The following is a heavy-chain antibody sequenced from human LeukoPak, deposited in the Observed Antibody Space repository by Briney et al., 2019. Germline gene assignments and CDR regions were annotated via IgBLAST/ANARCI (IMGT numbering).Heavy chain of an antibody. CDR1: GASINSYY. CDR2: IYHPGST. J-gene: IGHJ4*02. V-gene: IGHV4-59*07. CDR3: ARGGYYYDSRNYPSFGGLNFAY. D-gene: IGHD3-22*01. Sequence: SGTLSLTCSVSGASINSYYWSWSRQPPGRGLEWIGYIYHPGSTNYNSSFRSRVTISVDTSKNQVSLRLSSVTAADTAVYYCARGGYYYDSRNYPSFGGLNFAYWGQGSLVTVSS.